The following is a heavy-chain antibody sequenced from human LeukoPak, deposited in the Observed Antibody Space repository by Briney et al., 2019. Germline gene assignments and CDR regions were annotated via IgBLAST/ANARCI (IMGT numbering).Heavy chain of an antibody. CDR1: GFTFSSYW. CDR2: IKQDGSEK. Sequence: GGSLRLSCAASGFTFSSYWMSWVRQAPGKGLEWVANIKQDGSEKYYVDSVKGRFTISRDNAKNSLYLQTNSLRAEDTAVYYCAREAPSSSWYTYYYYYYYMDVWGKGTTVTVSS. J-gene: IGHJ6*03. V-gene: IGHV3-7*01. CDR3: AREAPSSSWYTYYYYYYYMDV. D-gene: IGHD6-13*01.